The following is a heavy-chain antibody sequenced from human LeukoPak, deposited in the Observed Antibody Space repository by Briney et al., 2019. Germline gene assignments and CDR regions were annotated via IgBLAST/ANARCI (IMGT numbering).Heavy chain of an antibody. CDR2: ISDSGGST. V-gene: IGHV3-23*01. J-gene: IGHJ4*02. D-gene: IGHD2-2*01. CDR3: AKAVGTLVPSHFDY. CDR1: GFTFITYD. Sequence: GGSLRLSCAASGFTFITYDMSWVRQAPGKGLEWVSVISDSGGSTYYADSVKGRFTISRDNSRNTLYLQMNSLRPVDTAVYYCAKAVGTLVPSHFDYWGQGTLVTVSS.